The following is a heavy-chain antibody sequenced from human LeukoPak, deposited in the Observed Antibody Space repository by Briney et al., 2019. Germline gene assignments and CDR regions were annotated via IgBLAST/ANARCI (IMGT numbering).Heavy chain of an antibody. CDR2: ISGSGGST. V-gene: IGHV3-23*01. CDR3: VKGDTTWELPHDY. Sequence: GGSLRLSCAASGFTFSSYAMSWVRQAPGKGLEWVSSISGSGGSTSYADSVKGRFTISRDNSKNTLYLQMNSLRVEDTAVYYCVKGDTTWELPHDYWGQGTLVTVSS. J-gene: IGHJ4*02. CDR1: GFTFSSYA. D-gene: IGHD1-26*01.